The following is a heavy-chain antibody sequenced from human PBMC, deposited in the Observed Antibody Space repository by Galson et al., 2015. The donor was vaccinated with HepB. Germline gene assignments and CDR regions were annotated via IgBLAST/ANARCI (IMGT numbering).Heavy chain of an antibody. CDR1: GFTFSNYN. J-gene: IGHJ4*02. Sequence: SLRLSCAASGFTFSNYNMNWVRQAPGKGLEWVSYIISSSTTIYYADSVKGRFTISRDNAKNSLYLQMNSLRDEDTAVYYCAGDLQYYDFWSGSYYFDYWGQGTLVTVSS. V-gene: IGHV3-48*02. CDR2: IISSSTTI. CDR3: AGDLQYYDFWSGSYYFDY. D-gene: IGHD3-3*01.